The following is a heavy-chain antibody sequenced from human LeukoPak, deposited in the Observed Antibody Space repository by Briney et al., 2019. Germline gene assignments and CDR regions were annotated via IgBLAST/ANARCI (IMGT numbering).Heavy chain of an antibody. D-gene: IGHD4-17*01. J-gene: IGHJ6*02. V-gene: IGHV3-30*18. Sequence: GGSLRLSCAASGFTFSSYGMHWVRQAPGKGLEWVAVISYDGSNKYYADSVKGRFTISRDNSKNTLYLQMNSLRAEDTAVYYCAKGYGDYEDLCYYGMDVWGQGTTVTVSS. CDR1: GFTFSSYG. CDR2: ISYDGSNK. CDR3: AKGYGDYEDLCYYGMDV.